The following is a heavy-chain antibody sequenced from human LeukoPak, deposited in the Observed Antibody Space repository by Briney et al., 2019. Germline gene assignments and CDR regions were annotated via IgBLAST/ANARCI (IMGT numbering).Heavy chain of an antibody. CDR3: ARDRETEGSGSYYTYYYYGMDV. CDR2: ISYDGSNK. J-gene: IGHJ6*02. CDR1: GFTFSSYA. Sequence: GRSLRLSCAASGFTFSSYAMHWVRQAAGKGLEWVAVISYDGSNKYYADSVKGRFTISRDNSKNTLYLQMNSLRAEDTAVYYCARDRETEGSGSYYTYYYYGMDVWGQGTTVTVSS. D-gene: IGHD3-10*01. V-gene: IGHV3-30-3*01.